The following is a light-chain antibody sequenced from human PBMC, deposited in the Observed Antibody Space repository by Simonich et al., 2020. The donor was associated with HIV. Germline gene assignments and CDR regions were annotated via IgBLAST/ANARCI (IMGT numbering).Light chain of an antibody. CDR2: LNSDGSH. Sequence: QLVLTQSPSASASLGASVKLTCTLSSGNSSYATAWYQQHAEKGPRYLMKLNSDGSHSKGDGIPYRFSGSSSGAERYLTFSSLQSEDEADYYCQTWGTGIRVFGGGTKLTVL. CDR1: SGNSSYA. J-gene: IGLJ3*02. V-gene: IGLV4-69*01. CDR3: QTWGTGIRV.